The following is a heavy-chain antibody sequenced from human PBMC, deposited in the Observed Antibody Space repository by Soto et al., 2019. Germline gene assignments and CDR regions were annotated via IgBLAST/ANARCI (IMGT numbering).Heavy chain of an antibody. D-gene: IGHD2-15*01. CDR3: PRHPAPSAHGYSFEP. J-gene: IGHJ5*02. CDR2: IFYSGTA. V-gene: IGHV4-59*08. Sequence: QVQLQESGPRLVKPSETLSLTCTVSGGSISPYYWSWIRQSPGKGLEWLGYIFYSGTADYNPSLKIRLTFPEDPSKILFSLNFPLVPPANPAVYYCPRHPAPSAHGYSFEPWAQAPL. CDR1: GGSISPYY.